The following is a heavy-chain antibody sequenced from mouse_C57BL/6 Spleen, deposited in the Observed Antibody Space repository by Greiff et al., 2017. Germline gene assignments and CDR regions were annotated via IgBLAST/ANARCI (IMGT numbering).Heavy chain of an antibody. V-gene: IGHV1-50*01. D-gene: IGHD1-1*01. CDR3: ARGGYYGSSDY. CDR2: IDPSDSYT. CDR1: GYTFTSYW. Sequence: VQLQQPGAELVKPGASVKLSCKASGYTFTSYWMQWVKQRPGQGLEWIGEIDPSDSYTNYNQKFKGKATLTVDTSSSTAYTQLSSLTSEDSAVYYCARGGYYGSSDYWGQGTTLTVSS. J-gene: IGHJ2*01.